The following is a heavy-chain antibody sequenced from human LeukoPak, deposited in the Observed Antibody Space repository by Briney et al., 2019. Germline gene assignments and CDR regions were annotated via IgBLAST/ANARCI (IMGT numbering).Heavy chain of an antibody. CDR3: AKKKGPRGDGDPIDY. CDR1: GFTFSSYA. Sequence: GGSLRLSCAASGFTFSSYAMSWVRQAPGKGLEWVSAIRGSGGSTYYADSVKGRFTISRDNSKNTLYLQMNSLRAEDTAVYYCAKKKGPRGDGDPIDYWGQGTLVTVSS. CDR2: IRGSGGST. V-gene: IGHV3-23*01. J-gene: IGHJ4*02. D-gene: IGHD4-17*01.